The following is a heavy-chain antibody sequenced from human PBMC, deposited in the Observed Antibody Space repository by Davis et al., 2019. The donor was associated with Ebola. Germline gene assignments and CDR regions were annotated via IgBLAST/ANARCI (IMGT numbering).Heavy chain of an antibody. D-gene: IGHD1-26*01. CDR1: GGTFSSYA. CDR2: IIPILGIA. Sequence: AASVKVSCKASGGTFSSYAISWVRQAPGQGLEWMGRIIPILGIANYAQKFQGRVTITADESTSTVYMELGSLRSEDTAVYYCARALLWEYGMDVWGQGTTVTVSS. CDR3: ARALLWEYGMDV. V-gene: IGHV1-69*04. J-gene: IGHJ6*02.